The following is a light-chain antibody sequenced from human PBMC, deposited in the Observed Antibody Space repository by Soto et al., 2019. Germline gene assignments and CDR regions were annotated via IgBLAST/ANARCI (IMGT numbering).Light chain of an antibody. Sequence: EIVLTQSPATLSLSQGETATLSCRASQSVRSSLAWYQQKPGQTPRLLIYDASNRATGIPARFSGSGSGTDFTLTVSSLEPEDFAVYYCHQRSSWPLTCGGGTKVEIK. CDR2: DAS. J-gene: IGKJ4*01. CDR1: QSVRSS. CDR3: HQRSSWPLT. V-gene: IGKV3-11*01.